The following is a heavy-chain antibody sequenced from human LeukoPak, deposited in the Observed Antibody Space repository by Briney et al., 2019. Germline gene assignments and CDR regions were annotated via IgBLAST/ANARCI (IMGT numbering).Heavy chain of an antibody. D-gene: IGHD3-3*01. CDR1: GYSISSGYY. Sequence: PSETLSLTCAVSGYSISSGYYWGWIRPPPGKGLEWIGSIYHSGSTYYNPSLKSRVTISVDTSKNQFSLKLSSVTAADTAVHYCARHRINCGGVPTYMDVWGKGTTVTVSS. CDR2: IYHSGST. V-gene: IGHV4-38-2*01. J-gene: IGHJ6*03. CDR3: ARHRINCGGVPTYMDV.